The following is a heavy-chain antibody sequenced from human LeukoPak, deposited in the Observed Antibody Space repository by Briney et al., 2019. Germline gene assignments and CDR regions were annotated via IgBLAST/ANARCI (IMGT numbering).Heavy chain of an antibody. V-gene: IGHV4-4*07. D-gene: IGHD2-2*01. J-gene: IGHJ4*02. CDR2: IYTSGST. Sequence: SETLSLTCTVSGGSISSYYWSWIRQPAGKGLEWIGRIYTSGSTNYNPSLKSRGTMSVDTSKNQFSLKLSSVTAADTAVYYCARTPSYCSSTSCYDYWGQGTLVTVSS. CDR3: ARTPSYCSSTSCYDY. CDR1: GGSISSYY.